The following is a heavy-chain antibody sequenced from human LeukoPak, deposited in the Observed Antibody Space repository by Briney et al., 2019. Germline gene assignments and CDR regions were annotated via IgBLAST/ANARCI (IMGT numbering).Heavy chain of an antibody. J-gene: IGHJ5*02. CDR2: ITTISHYI. V-gene: IGHV3-21*01. D-gene: IGHD3-10*01. Sequence: PGGSLRLSCAASGFTLSDYHMNWVRQAPGKGLDWLSSITTISHYIYYAGAVRGRFTISRDNAKNSLYLQMNSLRGEDTAVYYCARSGGPGTYHQLRYNWFDPWGRGTLVTVSS. CDR1: GFTLSDYH. CDR3: ARSGGPGTYHQLRYNWFDP.